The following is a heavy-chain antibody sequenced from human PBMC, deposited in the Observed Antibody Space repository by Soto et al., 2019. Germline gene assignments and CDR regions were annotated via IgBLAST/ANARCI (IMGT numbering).Heavy chain of an antibody. CDR2: IIPIFGTA. J-gene: IGHJ4*02. CDR3: ARDGVVAATVYYFDY. V-gene: IGHV1-69*01. Sequence: QVQLVQSGAAVKKPGSSVKVSCKAAGGSFSSYAISWVRQAPGQGLEGMGGIIPIFGTANYAQKFQGRVTSTADDSTSTAYMEPSSLRSDDTAVYYCARDGVVAATVYYFDYWGQGTLVTVSS. D-gene: IGHD2-15*01. CDR1: GGSFSSYA.